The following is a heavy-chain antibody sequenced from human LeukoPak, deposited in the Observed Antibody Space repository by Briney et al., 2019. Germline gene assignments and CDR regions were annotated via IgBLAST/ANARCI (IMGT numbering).Heavy chain of an antibody. Sequence: SETLSLTCTVSGGSISSGGYFWSWIRQPPGKGLEWIGYIYHSGSTYYNPSLKSRVTISVDRSKNQFSLKLSSVTAADTAVYYCARDTSKYYDFWSGLWGQGTMVTVSS. D-gene: IGHD3-3*01. J-gene: IGHJ3*01. CDR1: GGSISSGGYF. V-gene: IGHV4-30-2*01. CDR3: ARDTSKYYDFWSGL. CDR2: IYHSGST.